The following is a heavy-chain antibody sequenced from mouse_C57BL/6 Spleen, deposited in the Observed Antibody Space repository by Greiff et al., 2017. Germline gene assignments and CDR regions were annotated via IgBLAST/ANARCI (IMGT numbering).Heavy chain of an antibody. V-gene: IGHV5-16*01. Sequence: DVMLVESEGGLVQPGSSMKLSCTASGFTFSDYYMAWVRQVPEKGLEWVANINYDGSSTYYLDSLKSRFIISRDNATNILYLQMSSLKSEDTAAYYCAREGGRGGFDDWGQGTTLTVSS. CDR3: AREGGRGGFDD. CDR2: INYDGSST. J-gene: IGHJ2*01. CDR1: GFTFSDYY. D-gene: IGHD3-3*01.